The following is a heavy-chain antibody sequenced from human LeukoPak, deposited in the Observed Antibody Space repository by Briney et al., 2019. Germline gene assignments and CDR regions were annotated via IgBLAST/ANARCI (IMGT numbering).Heavy chain of an antibody. D-gene: IGHD3-3*01. CDR3: ARGGDYDFWSGSYLFFDY. CDR2: IYYSGST. CDR1: GASMSTNYHY. J-gene: IGHJ4*02. V-gene: IGHV4-39*07. Sequence: SETLSLTCTVPGASMSTNYHYWGWIRQPPGKGLEWIGSIYYSGSTYYNPSLTSRVTISVDTSKNAFFLKVTSVTAADTALYYCARGGDYDFWSGSYLFFDYWSQGTLVTVSS.